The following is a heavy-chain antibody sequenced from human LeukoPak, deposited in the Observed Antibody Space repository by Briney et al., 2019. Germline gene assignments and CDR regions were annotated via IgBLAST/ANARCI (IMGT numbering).Heavy chain of an antibody. CDR2: ISSGSTYI. V-gene: IGHV3-21*01. CDR1: GFTFSTYS. Sequence: GRSLRLSCAASGFTFSTYSLTWVRQAPGEGLEWVSSISSGSTYIYYADSVRGRFTISRDNAKNSLDLQMNSLRAEDTAIYYCARDAVDTATYFDYWGQGTLVTVSS. D-gene: IGHD5-18*01. CDR3: ARDAVDTATYFDY. J-gene: IGHJ4*02.